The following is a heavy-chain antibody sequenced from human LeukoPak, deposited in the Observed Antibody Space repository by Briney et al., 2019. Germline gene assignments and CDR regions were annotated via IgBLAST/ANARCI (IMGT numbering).Heavy chain of an antibody. V-gene: IGHV3-11*01. D-gene: IGHD3-10*01. CDR2: ISSSGSTI. J-gene: IGHJ4*02. CDR3: ARVYYGSGSPDDY. Sequence: GGSLRLSCAASGFTVSSNYMSWIRQAPGKGLEWVSYISSSGSTIYYADSVKGRFTISRDNAKNSLYLQMNSLRAEDTAVYYCARVYYGSGSPDDYWGQGTLVTVSS. CDR1: GFTVSSNY.